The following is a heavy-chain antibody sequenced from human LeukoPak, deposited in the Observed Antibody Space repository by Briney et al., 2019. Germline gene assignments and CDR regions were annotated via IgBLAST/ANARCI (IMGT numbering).Heavy chain of an antibody. V-gene: IGHV1-69*13. Sequence: SVKVSCKASGGTVRRFGISWVRQAPGQGLEWMGGIIPIFGTTSYVQKFQGRVTINADESTSTAYMELSSLRSEDTAVYFCARGHSCCYPYASFNWGQGTLVTVSS. CDR1: GGTVRRFG. D-gene: IGHD2-2*01. J-gene: IGHJ4*02. CDR2: IIPIFGTT. CDR3: ARGHSCCYPYASFN.